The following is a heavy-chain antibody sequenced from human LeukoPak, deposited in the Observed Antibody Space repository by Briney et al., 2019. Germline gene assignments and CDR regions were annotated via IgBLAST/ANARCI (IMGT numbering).Heavy chain of an antibody. CDR3: ARKGMTTGTFDP. D-gene: IGHD4-11*01. CDR2: INSDGSST. CDR1: GFTFSSHW. J-gene: IGHJ5*02. V-gene: IGHV3-74*01. Sequence: GGSLRLSCAASGFTFSSHWMHWVRQAPGKGLVWVSRINSDGSSTSYADSVKGRFTTSRDSAKNTLYLQMNSLRAEDTAVYYCARKGMTTGTFDPWGQGTLVTVSS.